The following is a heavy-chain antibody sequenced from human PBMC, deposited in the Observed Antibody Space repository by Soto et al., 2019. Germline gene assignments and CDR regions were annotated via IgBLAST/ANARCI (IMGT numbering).Heavy chain of an antibody. Sequence: GGSLRLSCAASGFTFRSYWMQWVRQAPGKGLVWVSWINSDGSSTSYADSVKGRFTISRDNAKNTLYLQMNSLRAEDTAVYYCASVRSSLNFDPWGQGTLVTVSS. V-gene: IGHV3-74*01. CDR1: GFTFRSYW. D-gene: IGHD6-6*01. CDR2: INSDGSST. J-gene: IGHJ5*02. CDR3: ASVRSSLNFDP.